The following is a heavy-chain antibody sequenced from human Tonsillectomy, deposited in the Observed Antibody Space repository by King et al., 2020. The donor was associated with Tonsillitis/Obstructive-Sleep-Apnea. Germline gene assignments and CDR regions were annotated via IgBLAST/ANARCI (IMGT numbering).Heavy chain of an antibody. J-gene: IGHJ6*03. V-gene: IGHV3-30*04. Sequence: VQLVESGGGVVQPGRSLRLSCAASGFTFSNYPMHWVRQAPGKGLEWVAVISYGGSNKYYADSVKGRFTISRDNSKNTLYLQMDSLRAEDTAVYYCAGLDGSGNYYYYYMDVGGKGTAVTVSS. CDR1: GFTFSNYP. D-gene: IGHD3/OR15-3a*01. CDR3: AGLDGSGNYYYYYMDV. CDR2: ISYGGSNK.